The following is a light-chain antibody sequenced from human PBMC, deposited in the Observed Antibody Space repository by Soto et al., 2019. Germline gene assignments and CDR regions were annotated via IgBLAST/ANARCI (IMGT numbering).Light chain of an antibody. J-gene: IGKJ1*01. CDR2: KAS. V-gene: IGKV1-5*03. CDR1: QSISSW. CDR3: QQYNVYSRT. Sequence: DIQMTQSPSTLSASVGDRVTITCRASQSISSWLAWYQQKPGKAPKLLIYKASSLQSGVPSRFSGSGSGTEFTLTISSLHPDDFATYYCQQYNVYSRTFGQGTKVDVK.